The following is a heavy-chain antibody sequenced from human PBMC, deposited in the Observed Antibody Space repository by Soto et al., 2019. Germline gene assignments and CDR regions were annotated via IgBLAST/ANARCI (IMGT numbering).Heavy chain of an antibody. D-gene: IGHD2-15*01. CDR1: GYTFTAYY. CDR2: VNPNTGDT. CDR3: ARDIVVVVAATHYYYYGMDV. J-gene: IGHJ6*02. V-gene: IGHV1-2*02. Sequence: ASVKVSCKASGYTFTAYYIHWVRQAPGQGLEWMGWVNPNTGDTKYAPKFQGTVTMTRDTSISTAYMELKRLRSDDTAVYYCARDIVVVVAATHYYYYGMDVWGQGTTVTVSS.